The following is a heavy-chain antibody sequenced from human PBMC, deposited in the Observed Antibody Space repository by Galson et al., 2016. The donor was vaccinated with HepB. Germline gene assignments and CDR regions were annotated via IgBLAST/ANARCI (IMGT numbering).Heavy chain of an antibody. J-gene: IGHJ3*02. CDR2: IYSGGST. CDR1: GFTLSSYD. V-gene: IGHV3-53*01. CDR3: AREAIAAAGTHDAFDI. D-gene: IGHD6-13*01. Sequence: SLRLSCAASGFTLSSYDISWVRQAPGKGLELVSAIYSGGSTYYADAVKGHFTVSRDNPKNTVYLQMNSLRAEDTAVYYCAREAIAAAGTHDAFDIWGQGTMVTVCS.